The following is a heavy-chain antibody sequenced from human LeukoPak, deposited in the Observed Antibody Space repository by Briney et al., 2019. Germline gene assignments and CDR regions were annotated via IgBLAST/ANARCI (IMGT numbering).Heavy chain of an antibody. CDR3: ARRNYGDDDHYFDY. J-gene: IGHJ4*02. CDR1: SGSISSYL. D-gene: IGHD4-17*01. V-gene: IGHV4-59*08. CDR2: ISYSGST. Sequence: SETLSLTCTVSSGSISSYLWSWIRQPPGKGLEWIGYISYSGSTNYNPSLKSRVTISVDTSRNQFSLKLSSVTAADTAVYYCARRNYGDDDHYFDYWGQGTLVTVSS.